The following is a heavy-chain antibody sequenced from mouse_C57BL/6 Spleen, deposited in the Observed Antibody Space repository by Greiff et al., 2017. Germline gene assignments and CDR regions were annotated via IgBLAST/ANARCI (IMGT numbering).Heavy chain of an antibody. J-gene: IGHJ2*01. CDR1: GYTFTEYN. CDR2: INPNNGGT. CDR3: ARSPFITTVVATGPDY. D-gene: IGHD1-1*01. Sequence: EVQLQQSGPELVKPGASVKMSCKASGYTFTEYNMHWVKQSHGKSLEWIGYINPNNGGTSYNQKFKGKATLTVNKSSSTAYMELRSLTSEDSAVYYCARSPFITTVVATGPDYWGQGTTLTVSS. V-gene: IGHV1-22*01.